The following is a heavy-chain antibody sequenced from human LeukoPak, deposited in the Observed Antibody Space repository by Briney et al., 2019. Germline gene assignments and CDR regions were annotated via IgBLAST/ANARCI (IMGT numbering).Heavy chain of an antibody. CDR3: ASGGVYQGGAFDI. CDR1: GSIFNNFY. Sequence: VASVKVSCKASGSIFNNFYVHWVRQAPGQGLEWMGIINPTSGRASNAQKFQGRVTMTSDMSTSTLHMELSSLRSEDTAVYYRASGGVYQGGAFDIWGQGTMVTVSS. D-gene: IGHD2-8*02. CDR2: INPTSGRA. V-gene: IGHV1-46*02. J-gene: IGHJ3*02.